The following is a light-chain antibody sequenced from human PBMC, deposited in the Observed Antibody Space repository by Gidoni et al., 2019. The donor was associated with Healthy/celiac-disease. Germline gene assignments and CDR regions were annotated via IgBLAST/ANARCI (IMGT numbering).Light chain of an antibody. CDR3: QQYNNWLRT. V-gene: IGKV3-15*01. J-gene: IGKJ1*01. CDR1: QSVSSN. CDR2: GAS. Sequence: EIVMTQSPATLSVSPEERATLSCRSSQSVSSNLAWYQQKPGQAPRLLIYGASTRATGIPARCSGSGSGTEFTLTISRLQSEDFAVYYCQQYNNWLRTFGQGTKVEIK.